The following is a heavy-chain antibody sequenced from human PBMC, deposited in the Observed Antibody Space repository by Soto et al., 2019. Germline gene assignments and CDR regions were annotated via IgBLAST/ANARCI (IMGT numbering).Heavy chain of an antibody. CDR2: INHSGST. Sequence: TLSLTCAVYGGSFSGYYWSWIRQPPGKGLEWIGEINHSGSTNYNPSLKSRVTISVDTSKNQFSLKLSSVTAADTAVYYCARARGRIAARPSFDYWGQGTLVTVSS. J-gene: IGHJ4*02. V-gene: IGHV4-34*01. D-gene: IGHD6-6*01. CDR3: ARARGRIAARPSFDY. CDR1: GGSFSGYY.